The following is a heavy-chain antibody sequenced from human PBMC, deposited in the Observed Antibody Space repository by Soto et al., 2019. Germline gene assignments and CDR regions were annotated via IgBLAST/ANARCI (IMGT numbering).Heavy chain of an antibody. CDR1: GYPFTGYY. J-gene: IGHJ6*02. CDR3: ARYGGAAAAGTDDYYYGMDV. Sequence: GASVKVSCKASGYPFTGYYMNWVRQAPGQGLEWMGWINPNSGGTNYEQKFQGWVTMTRDTSISTAYMELSRVRSDDTAVYYCARYGGAAAAGTDDYYYGMDVWGQGTTVTVSS. CDR2: INPNSGGT. V-gene: IGHV1-2*04. D-gene: IGHD6-13*01.